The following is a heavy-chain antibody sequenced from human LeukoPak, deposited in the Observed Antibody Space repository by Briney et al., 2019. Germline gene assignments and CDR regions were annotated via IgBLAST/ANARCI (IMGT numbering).Heavy chain of an antibody. CDR2: IKQDGSEK. Sequence: GGSLRLSCAASGFTFSSYWMSWVRQAPGKGLEWVANIKQDGSEKYYVDSVKGRFTISRDNAKDSLYLQMNSLRAEDTAVYYCARDSSSFSYYYYGMDVWGKGTTVTVSS. J-gene: IGHJ6*04. CDR3: ARDSSSFSYYYYGMDV. CDR1: GFTFSSYW. V-gene: IGHV3-7*03. D-gene: IGHD6-13*01.